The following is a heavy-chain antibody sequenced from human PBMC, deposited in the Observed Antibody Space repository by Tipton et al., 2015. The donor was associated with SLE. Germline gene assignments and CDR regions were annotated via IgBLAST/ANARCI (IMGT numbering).Heavy chain of an antibody. CDR3: ARERTRPRYFDL. V-gene: IGHV4-59*01. CDR1: GGSISSYY. Sequence: TLSLTCTVSGGSISSYYWSRIRQPPGKGLEWIGYIYYSGSTNYNPSLKSRVTISVDTSKNQFSLKLSSVTAADTAVYYCARERTRPRYFDLWGRGTLVTVSS. D-gene: IGHD3/OR15-3a*01. CDR2: IYYSGST. J-gene: IGHJ2*01.